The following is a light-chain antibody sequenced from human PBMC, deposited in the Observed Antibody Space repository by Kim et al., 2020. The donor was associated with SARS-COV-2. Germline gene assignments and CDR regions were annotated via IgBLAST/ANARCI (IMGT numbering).Light chain of an antibody. Sequence: EIVLTQSPATLSLSPGERATLSCRASQSVGSYLAWYQQRPGQAPRLLIYDASNRATGIPARFSGSGSGTDFTLTTNSLEPEDFAVYYCQQRANWPTVTFGGGTKVDIK. CDR2: DAS. CDR1: QSVGSY. CDR3: QQRANWPTVT. V-gene: IGKV3-11*01. J-gene: IGKJ4*01.